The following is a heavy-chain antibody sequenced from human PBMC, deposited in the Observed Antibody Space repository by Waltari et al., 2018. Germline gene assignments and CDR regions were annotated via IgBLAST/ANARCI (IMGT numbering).Heavy chain of an antibody. V-gene: IGHV1-8*02. CDR1: SNYD. J-gene: IGHJ6*03. Sequence: SNYDINWVRQATGQGLEWMGWMNPKSGNTGYAQKFQGRITITRSTSISTAYMELSSLRSEDTAVYYCARDQGVVSAVQNYYYMDVWGKGTTVTVSS. CDR2: MNPKSGNT. D-gene: IGHD2-21*01. CDR3: ARDQGVVSAVQNYYYMDV.